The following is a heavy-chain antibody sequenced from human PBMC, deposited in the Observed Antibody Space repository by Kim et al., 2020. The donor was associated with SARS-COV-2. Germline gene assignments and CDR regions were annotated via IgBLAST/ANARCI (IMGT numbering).Heavy chain of an antibody. CDR2: IWYDGSNK. CDR1: GFTFSSYG. V-gene: IGHV3-33*01. Sequence: GGSLRLSCAASGFTFSSYGMHWVRQAPGKGLEWVAVIWYDGSNKYYADSVKGRFTISRDNSKNTLYLQMNSLRAEDTAVYYCARAGVRQWLVQDFDYWGQGTLVTVSS. D-gene: IGHD6-19*01. CDR3: ARAGVRQWLVQDFDY. J-gene: IGHJ4*02.